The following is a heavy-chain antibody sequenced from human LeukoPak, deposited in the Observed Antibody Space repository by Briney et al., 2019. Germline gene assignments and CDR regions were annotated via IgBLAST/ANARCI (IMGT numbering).Heavy chain of an antibody. CDR1: GYTFTNYY. CDR2: INPSGSST. CDR3: AGGTTNTKGAFDM. D-gene: IGHD2-8*01. V-gene: IGHV1-46*01. J-gene: IGHJ3*02. Sequence: ASVTVSCKASGYTFTNYYIHWVRQAPGQGLEWMGIINPSGSSTSYAQKFQGRVTMTRDTSTSTVYMELSSLRSEDTAVYYCAGGTTNTKGAFDMWGQGTMVTVS.